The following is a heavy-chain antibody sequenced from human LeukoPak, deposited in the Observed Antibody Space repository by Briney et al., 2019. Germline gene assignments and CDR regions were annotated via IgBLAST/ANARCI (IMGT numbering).Heavy chain of an antibody. J-gene: IGHJ6*02. CDR2: ICGSGGST. D-gene: IGHD3-10*01. V-gene: IGHV3-23*01. Sequence: PGGSLRLSCATSGFTFSSYAMSWVRQAPGKGLECVSAICGSGGSTYYADSVKGRSTISKDKSKNTLYLQMNSLRAEDTAVYYCAKDAMVRGVIRYYYGMDVWGQGTTVTVSS. CDR3: AKDAMVRGVIRYYYGMDV. CDR1: GFTFSSYA.